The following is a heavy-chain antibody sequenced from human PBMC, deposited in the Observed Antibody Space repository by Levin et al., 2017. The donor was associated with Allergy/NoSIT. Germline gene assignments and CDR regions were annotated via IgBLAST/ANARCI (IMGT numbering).Heavy chain of an antibody. J-gene: IGHJ4*02. V-gene: IGHV3-11*05. D-gene: IGHD6-13*01. CDR3: AREGSSWSY. CDR1: GFTFSDYY. CDR2: ISSSSSYT. Sequence: GESLKISCAASGFTFSDYYMSWIRQAPGKGLEWVSYISSSSSYTNYADSVKGRFTISRDNAKNSLYLQMNSLRAEDTAVYYCAREGSSWSYWGQGTLVTVSS.